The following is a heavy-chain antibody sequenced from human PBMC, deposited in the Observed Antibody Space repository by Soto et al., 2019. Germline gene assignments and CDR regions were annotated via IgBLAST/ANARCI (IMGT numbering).Heavy chain of an antibody. CDR1: GFTFSSYA. V-gene: IGHV3-30-3*01. J-gene: IGHJ6*02. D-gene: IGHD3-3*01. Sequence: GGSLRLSCAASGFTFSSYAMHWVRQAPGKGLEWVAVISYDGSNKYYADSVKGRFTISRDNSKNTLYLQMNSLRAEDTAVYYCARDIGFGPAHYYYYGMDVWGQGTTVTVSS. CDR2: ISYDGSNK. CDR3: ARDIGFGPAHYYYYGMDV.